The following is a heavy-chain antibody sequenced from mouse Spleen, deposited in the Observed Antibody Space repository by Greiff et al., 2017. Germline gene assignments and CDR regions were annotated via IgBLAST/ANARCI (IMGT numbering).Heavy chain of an antibody. J-gene: IGHJ1*01. CDR1: GFTFSSFG. CDR3: ARSVIWLWYFDV. D-gene: IGHD2-2*01. CDR2: ISSGSSTI. Sequence: DVMLVESGGGLVQPGGSRKLSCAASGFTFSSFGMHWVRQAPEKGLEWVAYISSGSSTIYYADTVKGRFTISRDNPKNTLFLQMTSLRSEDTAMYYCARSVIWLWYFDVWGAGTTVTVSS. V-gene: IGHV5-17*02.